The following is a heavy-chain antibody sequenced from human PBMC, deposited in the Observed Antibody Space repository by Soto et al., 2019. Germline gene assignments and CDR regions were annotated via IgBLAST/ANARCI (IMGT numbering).Heavy chain of an antibody. V-gene: IGHV1-18*01. D-gene: IGHD6-13*01. CDR2: ISAYNGNT. Sequence: QVQLVQSGAEVKKPGASVKVSCKASGYTFTSYGISWVRQAPGQGLEWMGWISAYNGNTNYAQKRQGRGTMTTDTSTSTAYRELRSLRSDDTAVYYCAGDKGSSSWYGDYWGQGTLVTVSS. CDR3: AGDKGSSSWYGDY. J-gene: IGHJ4*02. CDR1: GYTFTSYG.